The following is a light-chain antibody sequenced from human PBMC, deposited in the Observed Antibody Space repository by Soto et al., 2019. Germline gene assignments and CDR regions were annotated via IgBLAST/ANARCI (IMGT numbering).Light chain of an antibody. J-gene: IGKJ4*01. CDR2: DAS. CDR3: QQYGDWPGA. CDR1: QSVGSK. Sequence: EIVMTQSPPTLSVSPGERATLSCRATQSVGSKLAWYQQRPGQAPRLLIYDASNRATGIPARFSGSGSGTEFSLTISSQQSQDFAVYSCQQYGDWPGAFGGGTKVEIK. V-gene: IGKV3D-15*01.